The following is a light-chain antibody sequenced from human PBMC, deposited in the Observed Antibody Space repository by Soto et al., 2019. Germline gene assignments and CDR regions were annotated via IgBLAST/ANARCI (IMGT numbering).Light chain of an antibody. J-gene: IGLJ3*02. CDR2: DVS. CDR1: GSDVGAYNY. CDR3: SSYTTSSQVV. Sequence: QSALTQPASVSGSPGQWITISCTGTGSDVGAYNYVSWYQQHAGKAPKLMIYDVSNRPSGVSNRFSGSKSGNTASLTISGLQAECEADYYCSSYTTSSQVVFSGGTEVTAL. V-gene: IGLV2-14*01.